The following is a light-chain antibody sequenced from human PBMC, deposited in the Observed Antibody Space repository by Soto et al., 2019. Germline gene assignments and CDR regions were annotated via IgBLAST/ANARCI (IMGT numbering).Light chain of an antibody. V-gene: IGKV3-20*01. J-gene: IGKJ3*01. Sequence: EIVLTQSPGTLSLSPGERATLSCRARQSVSSNQLAWYQQKPGLAPRLLIYDASRRATGIPDRFSGSGSETDFTLTISRLEPEDCAVYYCQQYGNSQGSFGPGTKVDIK. CDR3: QQYGNSQGS. CDR1: QSVSSNQ. CDR2: DAS.